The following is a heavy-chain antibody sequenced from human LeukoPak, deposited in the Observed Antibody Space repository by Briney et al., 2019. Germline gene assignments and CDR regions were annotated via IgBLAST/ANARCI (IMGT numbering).Heavy chain of an antibody. CDR3: ARGLEVRARVGYHYYMDV. Sequence: SETLSLTCTVSSGSISSSSYYWGWIRQPPGKGLKWIGSIYYSGSTYYNPSLKSRVTISVDTSKNQFSLTMSSVTAADTAVYFCARGLEVRARVGYHYYMDVWGKGTTVTVSS. D-gene: IGHD1-26*01. V-gene: IGHV4-39*07. CDR2: IYYSGST. CDR1: SGSISSSSYY. J-gene: IGHJ6*03.